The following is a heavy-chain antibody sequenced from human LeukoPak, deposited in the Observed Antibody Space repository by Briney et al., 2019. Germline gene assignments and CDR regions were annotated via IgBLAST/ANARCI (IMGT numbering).Heavy chain of an antibody. V-gene: IGHV3-23*01. D-gene: IGHD4-23*01. J-gene: IGHJ4*02. CDR1: GFTFSYYA. CDR3: ARDLGKEKYYDY. Sequence: GGSLRLSCAASGFTFSYYAMGWVRQAPGKGLEWVSAINNTGGSTYYADSVKGRFTISRDNSKNTLYLQMNSLRAEDTAVYYCARDLGKEKYYDYWGQGTLVTVSS. CDR2: INNTGGST.